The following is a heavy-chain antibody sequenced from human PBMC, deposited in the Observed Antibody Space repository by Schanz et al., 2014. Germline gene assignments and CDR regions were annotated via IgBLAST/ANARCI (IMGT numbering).Heavy chain of an antibody. D-gene: IGHD3-22*01. V-gene: IGHV3-53*04. CDR3: AKVWGSDYFYPFDY. Sequence: QLVESGGGLVQPGGSLRLSCAASGFTISSNYMSWVRQAPGKGLEWVSVIYSGGYTYLADSVKGRFTISRHISKNTLSLQMNGLRIEDTAVYYCAKVWGSDYFYPFDYWGQGTLVTVSS. CDR2: IYSGGYT. CDR1: GFTISSNY. J-gene: IGHJ4*02.